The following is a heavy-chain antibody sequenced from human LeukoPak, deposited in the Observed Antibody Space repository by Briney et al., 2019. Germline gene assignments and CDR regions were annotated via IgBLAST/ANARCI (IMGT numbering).Heavy chain of an antibody. CDR1: GFTFSSYA. J-gene: IGHJ6*03. Sequence: PGGSLRLSCAASGFTFSSYAMSWVRQAPGKGLEWVSAISGSGGSTYYADSVKGRFTISRDNSKTTLYLQMNSLRAEDTAVYYCAKDTVTGQTGLFYYMDVWGKGTTVTVSS. CDR2: ISGSGGST. CDR3: AKDTVTGQTGLFYYMDV. D-gene: IGHD1-20*01. V-gene: IGHV3-23*01.